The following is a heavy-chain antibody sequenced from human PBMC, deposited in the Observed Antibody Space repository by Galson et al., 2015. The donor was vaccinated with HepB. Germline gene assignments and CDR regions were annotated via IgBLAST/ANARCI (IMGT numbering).Heavy chain of an antibody. D-gene: IGHD3-22*01. CDR3: ARVRVNYYDSSGYYYFDY. CDR2: ISSSSSYT. Sequence: SLRLSCAASGFTFSDYYMSWIRQAPGKGLEWVSYISSSSSYTNYADSVKGRFTTSRDNAKNSLYLQMNSLRAEDTAVYYCARVRVNYYDSSGYYYFDYWGQGTLVTVSS. CDR1: GFTFSDYY. V-gene: IGHV3-11*06. J-gene: IGHJ4*02.